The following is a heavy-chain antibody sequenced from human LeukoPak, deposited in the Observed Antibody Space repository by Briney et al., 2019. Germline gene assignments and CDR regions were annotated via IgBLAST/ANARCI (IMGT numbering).Heavy chain of an antibody. D-gene: IGHD6-13*01. V-gene: IGHV4-59*01. Sequence: SETLSLTCTVSGGCISSYYWSWIRQPPGKGLEWIGYIYYSGTTNHNPSLKSRVTISVDTSKNQFSLKLSSVTAADTAVYYCARGVYIAAAQYGYWGQGTLVTVSS. CDR1: GGCISSYY. J-gene: IGHJ4*02. CDR2: IYYSGTT. CDR3: ARGVYIAAAQYGY.